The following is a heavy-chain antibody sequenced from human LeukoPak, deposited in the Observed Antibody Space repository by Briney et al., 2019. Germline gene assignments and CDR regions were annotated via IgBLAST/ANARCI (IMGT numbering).Heavy chain of an antibody. D-gene: IGHD6-6*01. V-gene: IGHV4-59*08. CDR1: GGSISSHY. CDR2: IYYSGAT. CDR3: ARQADDSSSSLVYFDY. Sequence: SETLSLTCAVSGGSISSHYWSWIRQPPGKGLEWIGFIYYSGATKYNPSLKSRVTISADTSKNQFSLKLSSVTAADTAVYYCARQADDSSSSLVYFDYWGQGTLVTVSS. J-gene: IGHJ4*02.